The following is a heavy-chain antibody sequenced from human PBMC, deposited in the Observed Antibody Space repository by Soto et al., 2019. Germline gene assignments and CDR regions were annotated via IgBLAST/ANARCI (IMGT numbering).Heavy chain of an antibody. CDR1: GGSISSYY. CDR2: IYHSGSS. CDR3: ARDKITGLFDY. Sequence: PSETLCLTCTVSGGSISSYYWSWIRQPPGKGLEWIGYIYHSGSSYYNPSLKSRVTVSIDTSKNQLSLKLTSVTAADTAVYYCARDKITGLFDYWGQGTLVTVSS. J-gene: IGHJ4*02. V-gene: IGHV4-59*12. D-gene: IGHD2-8*02.